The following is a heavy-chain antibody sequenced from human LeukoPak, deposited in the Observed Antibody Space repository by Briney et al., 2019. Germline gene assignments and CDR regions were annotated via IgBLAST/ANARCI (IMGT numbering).Heavy chain of an antibody. Sequence: GASVKVSCKASGYTFTGYYMHWVRQAPGQGLEWMGWINPNSGGTNYAQKFQGRVTMTRDTSISTAYMELSRLRSDDTAVYYCAREWPDRRITIFGVVTDYYYYGMDVWGQGTTVTVSS. J-gene: IGHJ6*02. CDR1: GYTFTGYY. D-gene: IGHD3-3*01. CDR3: AREWPDRRITIFGVVTDYYYYGMDV. CDR2: INPNSGGT. V-gene: IGHV1-2*02.